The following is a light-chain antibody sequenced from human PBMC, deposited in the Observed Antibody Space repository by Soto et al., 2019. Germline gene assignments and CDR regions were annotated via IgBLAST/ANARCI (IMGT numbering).Light chain of an antibody. V-gene: IGLV1-44*01. Sequence: QSVLPQPPSASGTPGQRVTISCSGSSSNIGSNTVNWYQQLPGTAPKLLIYSNNQRPSGVPDRFSGSKSGTSASLAISGLQSEDEADYYCAAWDDSLNALLFGGGTKVTV. CDR1: SSNIGSNT. CDR3: AAWDDSLNALL. J-gene: IGLJ2*01. CDR2: SNN.